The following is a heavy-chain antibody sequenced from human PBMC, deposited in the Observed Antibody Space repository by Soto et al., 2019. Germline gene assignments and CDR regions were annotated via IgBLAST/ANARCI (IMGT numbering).Heavy chain of an antibody. Sequence: GASVKVSCKASGYTFTGYYMHWVRQAPGQGLEWMGWINPNSGGTNYAQKFQGRVTMTRDTSISTAYMELSRLRSDDTAVYYCASDSSSSWGGFDYWGQGTLVTSPQ. CDR3: ASDSSSSWGGFDY. D-gene: IGHD6-6*01. CDR2: INPNSGGT. J-gene: IGHJ4*02. CDR1: GYTFTGYY. V-gene: IGHV1-2*02.